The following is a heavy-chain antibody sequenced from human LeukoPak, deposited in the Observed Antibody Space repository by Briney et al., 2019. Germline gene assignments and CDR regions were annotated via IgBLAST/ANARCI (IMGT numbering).Heavy chain of an antibody. D-gene: IGHD3-10*01. Sequence: GGSLRLSCAASGFTFSSYSMNWVRQAPGKGLEWVSSISSSRSYIYYADSVKGRFTISRDNAKNSLYLQMNSLRADDTAVYYCARVWFGELYPDDRAPDFDYWGQGTLVTVSS. CDR1: GFTFSSYS. CDR2: ISSSRSYI. V-gene: IGHV3-21*01. J-gene: IGHJ4*02. CDR3: ARVWFGELYPDDRAPDFDY.